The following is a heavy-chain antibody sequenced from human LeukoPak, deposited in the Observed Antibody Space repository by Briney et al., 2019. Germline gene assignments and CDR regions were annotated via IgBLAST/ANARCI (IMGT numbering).Heavy chain of an antibody. CDR3: AKIAETSGIYGQGYDY. CDR2: TFQGGGEI. Sequence: GGSLRLSCAASGFTFSDFAMIWVRQPPGKGLEWVSSTFQGGGEIHYADSVRGRFTISRDNSRSTLFLQMNSLRGEDTAVYYCAKIAETSGIYGQGYDYWGQGTLVTVSS. J-gene: IGHJ4*02. V-gene: IGHV3-23*01. D-gene: IGHD1-26*01. CDR1: GFTFSDFA.